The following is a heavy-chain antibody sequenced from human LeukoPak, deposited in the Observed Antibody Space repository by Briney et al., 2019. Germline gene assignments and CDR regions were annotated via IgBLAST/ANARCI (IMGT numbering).Heavy chain of an antibody. CDR3: ARRGYDFWSGYYPNYYYYYYVDV. CDR2: IKQDGSEK. Sequence: GGSLRLSCAASGFTFSSYWMSWVRQAPGKGLEWVANIKQDGSEKYYVDSVKGRFTISRDNAKNSLYLQMNSLRAEDTAVYYCARRGYDFWSGYYPNYYYYYYVDVWGKGTTVTVSS. D-gene: IGHD3-3*01. J-gene: IGHJ6*03. CDR1: GFTFSSYW. V-gene: IGHV3-7*01.